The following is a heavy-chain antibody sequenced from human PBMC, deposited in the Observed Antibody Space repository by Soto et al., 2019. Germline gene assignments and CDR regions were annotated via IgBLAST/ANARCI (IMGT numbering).Heavy chain of an antibody. CDR1: GGSISSGGYY. CDR2: IYYSGST. Sequence: QVQLQESGPGLVKPSQTLSLTCTVSGGSISSGGYYWSWIRQHPGKGLEWIGYIYYSGSTYYNPPLKSRVTISVDTSKTQFSLKLSSVTAADTAVYYCARVCGGDCHYGMDVWGQGTTVTVSS. V-gene: IGHV4-31*03. D-gene: IGHD2-21*02. J-gene: IGHJ6*02. CDR3: ARVCGGDCHYGMDV.